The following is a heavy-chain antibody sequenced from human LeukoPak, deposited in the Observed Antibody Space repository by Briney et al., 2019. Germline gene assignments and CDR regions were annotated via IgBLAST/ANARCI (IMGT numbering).Heavy chain of an antibody. Sequence: PGGSLRLSCAASGFTFSTYDIHWVRQAPGKGLEWVALISYDGSNKYYADSVKGRFTISRDNSKNTLYLQMNSLRAEDTAVYYCAKRGGYQLPHYYYYYYMDVWGKGTTVTISS. J-gene: IGHJ6*03. CDR3: AKRGGYQLPHYYYYYYMDV. CDR1: GFTFSTYD. CDR2: ISYDGSNK. V-gene: IGHV3-30*18. D-gene: IGHD2-2*01.